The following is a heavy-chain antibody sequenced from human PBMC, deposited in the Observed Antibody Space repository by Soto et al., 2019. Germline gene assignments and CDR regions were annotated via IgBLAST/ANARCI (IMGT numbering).Heavy chain of an antibody. D-gene: IGHD3-3*01. CDR2: IINKAKSYTT. CDR1: GFTFSDHY. Sequence: GGSLSLSCAASGFTFSDHYMDWVRQAPGKGVEWVGRIINKAKSYTTDYAASVKGRFTISREDSENSFYLKMNSLKTEDTAIYYCARLGFWSVFHAYDYWGLGTLVTVSS. CDR3: ARLGFWSVFHAYDY. V-gene: IGHV3-72*01. J-gene: IGHJ4*02.